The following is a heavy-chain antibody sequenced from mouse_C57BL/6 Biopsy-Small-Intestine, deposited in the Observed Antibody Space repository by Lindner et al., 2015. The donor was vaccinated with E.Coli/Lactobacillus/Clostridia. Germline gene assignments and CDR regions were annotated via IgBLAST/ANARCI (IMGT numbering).Heavy chain of an antibody. J-gene: IGHJ3*01. V-gene: IGHV1-82*01. D-gene: IGHD2-3*01. CDR2: IYLGDGDT. CDR1: GYAFSSSW. CDR3: ARDDGYSFAY. Sequence: VQLQESGPELVKPGASVKISCKASGYAFSSSWMNWVNQRPAKGLEWIGRIYLGDGDTNYNGKFKGKATLTADKSSSTVYMQLSSLTSEDSAVYFCARDDGYSFAYWGQGTLVTVSA.